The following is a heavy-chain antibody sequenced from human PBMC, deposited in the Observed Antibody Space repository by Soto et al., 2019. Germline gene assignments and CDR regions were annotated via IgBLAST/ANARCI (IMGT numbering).Heavy chain of an antibody. CDR2: IYYSGST. J-gene: IGHJ4*02. CDR1: GGSISSYD. CDR3: ARDTPYYDILTGYYPTGVFDY. Sequence: SETLSLTCTVSGGSISSYDWSWIRQPPGKGLEWIGYIYYSGSTNYNPSLKSRVTISVDTSKNQFSLKLSSVTAADTAVYYCARDTPYYDILTGYYPTGVFDYWGQGTLVTVSS. D-gene: IGHD3-9*01. V-gene: IGHV4-59*01.